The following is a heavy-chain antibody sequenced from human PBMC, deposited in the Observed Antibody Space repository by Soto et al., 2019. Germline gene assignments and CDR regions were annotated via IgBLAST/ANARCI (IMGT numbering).Heavy chain of an antibody. Sequence: SQTLSLTCAISGDSVSSNSAAWNWITQSPSRGFEWLGRTYYRSKWYNDYAVSVKSRITINPDTSKNQFSLQLNSVTPEDTAVYYCALSYDFWSGDNWFDPWGQGTLVTVSS. CDR1: GDSVSSNSAA. CDR2: TYYRSKWYN. V-gene: IGHV6-1*01. J-gene: IGHJ5*02. CDR3: ALSYDFWSGDNWFDP. D-gene: IGHD3-3*01.